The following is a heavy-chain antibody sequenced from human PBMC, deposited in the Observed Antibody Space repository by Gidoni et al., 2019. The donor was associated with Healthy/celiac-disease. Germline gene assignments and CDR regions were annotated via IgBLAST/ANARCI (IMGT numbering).Heavy chain of an antibody. CDR2: IYYSGST. Sequence: QVQLQESGPRLVKPSQTLSLTCTVSGGSLSSGGYYLSWIRQHPGKGLEWIGYIYYSGSTYYNTDFKSRVIITADKSKNQFSLKLSSVTAADTAVDYCASQLTGHFPYFDYWGQGTLVTVSS. D-gene: IGHD7-27*01. J-gene: IGHJ4*02. V-gene: IGHV4-31*03. CDR1: GGSLSSGGYY. CDR3: ASQLTGHFPYFDY.